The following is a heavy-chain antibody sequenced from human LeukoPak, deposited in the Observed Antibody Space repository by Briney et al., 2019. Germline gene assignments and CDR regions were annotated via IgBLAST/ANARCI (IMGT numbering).Heavy chain of an antibody. J-gene: IGHJ4*02. Sequence: GGSLRLSCAASGFTFSSYEMNWVRQAPGKGLEWVSYISSSGTTIYYADSLKGRFTISRDNAENSVYLQTNSLRAEDTAVYYCARPYYYASGSSYFDYWGPGTLVTVSS. CDR1: GFTFSSYE. CDR2: ISSSGTTI. D-gene: IGHD3-10*01. V-gene: IGHV3-48*03. CDR3: ARPYYYASGSSYFDY.